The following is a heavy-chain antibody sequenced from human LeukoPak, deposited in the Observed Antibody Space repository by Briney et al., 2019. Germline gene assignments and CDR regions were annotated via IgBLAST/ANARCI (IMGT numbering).Heavy chain of an antibody. CDR2: IRSSSSNI. CDR3: ATDIVVVPTAGLFDY. V-gene: IGHV3-48*02. Sequence: GGSLRLSCAVSGFTFSNYNMNWVRQTPGKGLEWISYIRSSSSNIYYADSVKGRFIISRDNAKQSLYLQMNSLRDEDTAVYYCATDIVVVPTAGLFDYWGQGTLVTVSS. D-gene: IGHD2-2*01. J-gene: IGHJ4*02. CDR1: GFTFSNYN.